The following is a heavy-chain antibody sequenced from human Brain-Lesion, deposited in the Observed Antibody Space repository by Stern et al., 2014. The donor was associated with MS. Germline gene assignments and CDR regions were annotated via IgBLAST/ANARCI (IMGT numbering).Heavy chain of an antibody. CDR1: GGSISSGSDY. CDR2: IHPSGRA. D-gene: IGHD5-18*01. CDR3: ASGYRIFDY. Sequence: VQLVESGPGLVKPSQTLSLTCTVSGGSISSGSDYWSWIRQPVGKGLEWIGRIHPSGRAFSTPSLKGRVTISTDTSMNQFSLELNSATAADTAIYYCASGYRIFDYWGQGILVTVSS. V-gene: IGHV4-61*02. J-gene: IGHJ4*02.